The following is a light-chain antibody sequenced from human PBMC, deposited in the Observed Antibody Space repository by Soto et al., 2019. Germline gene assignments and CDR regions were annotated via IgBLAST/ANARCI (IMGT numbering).Light chain of an antibody. CDR2: EVS. CDR3: SSYTTSSTLLYV. CDR1: SSDVGGYNS. Sequence: QSVLTQPPSVSGSPGQSITISCTGTSSDVGGYNSVSWYQQHPGKAPKLMIYEVSNRPSGVSNRFSGSKSGNTASLTISGLQAEDEADYYCSSYTTSSTLLYVFGTGTKLTVL. J-gene: IGLJ1*01. V-gene: IGLV2-14*01.